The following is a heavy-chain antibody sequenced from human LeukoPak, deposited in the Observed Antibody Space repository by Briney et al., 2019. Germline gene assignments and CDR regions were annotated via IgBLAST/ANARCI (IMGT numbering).Heavy chain of an antibody. CDR1: GGSISSGGYY. D-gene: IGHD6-19*01. CDR3: ARGLWDIAVAAPGAFDY. J-gene: IGHJ4*02. V-gene: IGHV4-31*03. CDR2: IYYSGST. Sequence: ASETLSLTCTVSGGSISSGGYYWSWIRQHPGKGLEWIGYIYYSGSTYYNPSLKSRVTISVDTSKNRFSLKLSSVTAADTAVYYCARGLWDIAVAAPGAFDYWGQGTLVTVSS.